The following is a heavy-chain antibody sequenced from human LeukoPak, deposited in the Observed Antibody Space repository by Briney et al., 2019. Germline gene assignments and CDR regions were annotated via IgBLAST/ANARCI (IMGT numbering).Heavy chain of an antibody. J-gene: IGHJ3*02. D-gene: IGHD5-24*01. CDR2: INWNSGSK. V-gene: IGHV3-9*01. CDR3: AKAVDLATISVDI. CDR1: GFTFDDYA. Sequence: GGSLRLSCAASGFTFDDYAIHWVRQAPGKGLEWVSGINWNSGSKHYADSVKGRFTISRDNSKNTLYLVMNSLRVDDTAVYYCAKAVDLATISVDIWGQGTMVTVSS.